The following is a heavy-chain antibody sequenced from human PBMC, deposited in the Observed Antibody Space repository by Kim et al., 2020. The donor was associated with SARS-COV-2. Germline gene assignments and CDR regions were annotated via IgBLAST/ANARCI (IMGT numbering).Heavy chain of an antibody. D-gene: IGHD6-6*01. CDR3: ARPLSRGSSTRFDP. Sequence: ARKFQGRVTMTRDTSISTAYMELSRLRSDDTAVYYCARPLSRGSSTRFDPWGQGTLVTVSS. V-gene: IGHV1-2*02. J-gene: IGHJ5*02.